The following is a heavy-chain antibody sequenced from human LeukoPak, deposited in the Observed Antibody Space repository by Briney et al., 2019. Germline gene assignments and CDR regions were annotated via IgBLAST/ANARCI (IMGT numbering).Heavy chain of an antibody. CDR1: GFTVSSNY. Sequence: GGSLRLSCAASGFTVSSNYMSWVRQAPGKGLVWVSRIKSDGITTIYADSVKGRFTISRDNAKNTLYLQMSSLRAEDTAVYYCARCSGSSTYHSDDYWGQGTLVTVSS. J-gene: IGHJ4*02. CDR3: ARCSGSSTYHSDDY. CDR2: IKSDGITT. D-gene: IGHD2-15*01. V-gene: IGHV3-74*01.